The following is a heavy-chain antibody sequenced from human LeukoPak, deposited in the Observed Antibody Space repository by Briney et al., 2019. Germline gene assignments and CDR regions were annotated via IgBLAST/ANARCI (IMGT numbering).Heavy chain of an antibody. Sequence: SETLSLTCTVSGGSISSYYWSWIRQPAGKGLGWIGHIYTSGSTNYNPSLKSRVTMSVDTSKNQFSLKLSSVTAADTAVYYCARDRTITIFGVASGRNWFDPWGQGTLVTVSS. CDR3: ARDRTITIFGVASGRNWFDP. CDR1: GGSISSYY. D-gene: IGHD3-3*01. V-gene: IGHV4-4*07. J-gene: IGHJ5*02. CDR2: IYTSGST.